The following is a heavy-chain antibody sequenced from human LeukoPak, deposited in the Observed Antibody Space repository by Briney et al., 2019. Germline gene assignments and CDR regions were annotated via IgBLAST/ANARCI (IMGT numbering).Heavy chain of an antibody. Sequence: SVKVSCKASGGTFSSYAISWVRQAPGQGLEWMGRIIPIFGTANYAQKFQGRVTITADESTSTAYMELSSLRSEDTAVYYCARGVVAARPVEWFDPWGQGTLVTVSS. V-gene: IGHV1-69*13. CDR3: ARGVVAARPVEWFDP. CDR2: IIPIFGTA. CDR1: GGTFSSYA. J-gene: IGHJ5*02. D-gene: IGHD6-6*01.